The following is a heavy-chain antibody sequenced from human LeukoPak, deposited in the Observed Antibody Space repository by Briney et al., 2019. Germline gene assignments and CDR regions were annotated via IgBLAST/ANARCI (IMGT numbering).Heavy chain of an antibody. CDR3: ARDRGNGWFPWLGGDY. CDR2: ISYDGSNK. Sequence: GGSLRLSCAASGFTFSSYAMHWVRQAPGKGLEWVAVISYDGSNKYYADSVKGRFTISRDNSKNTLYLQMNSLRAEDTAVYYCARDRGNGWFPWLGGDYWGQGTLVSVSS. J-gene: IGHJ4*02. CDR1: GFTFSSYA. D-gene: IGHD6-19*01. V-gene: IGHV3-30-3*01.